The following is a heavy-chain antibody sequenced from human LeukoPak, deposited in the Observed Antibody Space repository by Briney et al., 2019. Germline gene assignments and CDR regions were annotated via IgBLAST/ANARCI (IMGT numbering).Heavy chain of an antibody. CDR1: GFTFSSHG. V-gene: IGHV3-30*02. Sequence: GGSLRLSCAASGFTFSSHGMHWVRQASGKGLEWVAFIQFDGTNKYYVDSVKGRFSISRDNSKNTLYLQMNSLRAEDTAVYYCAKDDYGDYYYYYMDVWGKGTTVTISS. J-gene: IGHJ6*03. CDR3: AKDDYGDYYYYYMDV. CDR2: IQFDGTNK. D-gene: IGHD4-17*01.